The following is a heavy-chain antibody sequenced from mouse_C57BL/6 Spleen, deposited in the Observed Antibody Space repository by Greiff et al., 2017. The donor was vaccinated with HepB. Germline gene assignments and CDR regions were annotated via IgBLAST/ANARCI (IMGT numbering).Heavy chain of an antibody. CDR3: ATLGLLDY. Sequence: EVKLVESGPGLVKPSQSLSLTCSVTGYSITSGYYWNWIRQFPGNKLEWMGYISYDGSNNYNPSLKNRISITRDTSKNQFFLKLNSVTTEDTATYYCATLGLLDYWGQGTTLTVSS. CDR2: ISYDGSN. J-gene: IGHJ2*01. D-gene: IGHD2-10*01. V-gene: IGHV3-6*01. CDR1: GYSITSGYY.